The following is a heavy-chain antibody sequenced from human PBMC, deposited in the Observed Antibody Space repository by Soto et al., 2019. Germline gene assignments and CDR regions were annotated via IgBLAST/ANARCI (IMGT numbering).Heavy chain of an antibody. D-gene: IGHD3-22*01. CDR2: IGAYNGNT. J-gene: IGHJ4*02. Sequence: AAVQVSFMATGYIFPRYGCRWVRQATGQGLEWMGWIGAYNGNTDNAQKLQGRVTMTKDTSTSTAYMKLRSLRSDDTAVYYCARSGYYNSRDRNWDSWGQGTRSTVS. CDR3: ARSGYYNSRDRNWDS. V-gene: IGHV1-18*01. CDR1: GYIFPRYG.